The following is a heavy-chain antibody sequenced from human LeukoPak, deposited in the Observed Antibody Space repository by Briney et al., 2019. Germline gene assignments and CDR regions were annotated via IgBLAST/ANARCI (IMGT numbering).Heavy chain of an antibody. CDR3: ARDDRGYDFWSGYYKPYYFDY. J-gene: IGHJ4*02. CDR1: GGTFSSYA. V-gene: IGHV1-69*01. D-gene: IGHD3-3*01. Sequence: ASVKVSCKASGGTFSSYAISWVRQAPGQGLEWMGGIIPIFGTANYAQKFQGRVTITADESTSTAYMELSSLRSEDTAVYYCARDDRGYDFWSGYYKPYYFDYWGQGTLATVSS. CDR2: IIPIFGTA.